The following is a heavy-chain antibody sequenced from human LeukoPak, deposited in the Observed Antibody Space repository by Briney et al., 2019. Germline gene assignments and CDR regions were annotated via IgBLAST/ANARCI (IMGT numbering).Heavy chain of an antibody. J-gene: IGHJ4*02. CDR2: ISYDGSNK. V-gene: IGHV3-30-3*01. D-gene: IGHD3-3*01. CDR1: GFTFSSYA. CDR3: ARVRYTEWLFYDY. Sequence: GGSLRLSCAASGFTFSSYAMHWVRQAPGKGLEWVAVISYDGSNKYYADSVKGRFTISRDNSKNTLYLQMNSLRAEDTAVYYCARVRYTEWLFYDYWGQGTLVTVSS.